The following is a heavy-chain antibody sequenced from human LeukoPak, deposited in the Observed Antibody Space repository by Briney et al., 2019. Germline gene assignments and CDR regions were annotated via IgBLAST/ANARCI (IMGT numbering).Heavy chain of an antibody. Sequence: ASVKVSCKASGGTFSSYAISWVRQAPGQGLEWMGGIIPIFGTANYAQKFRGRVTITADKSTSTAYMELSSLRSEDTAVYYCARQNIVATIQGYYFDYWGQGTLVTVSS. CDR2: IIPIFGTA. V-gene: IGHV1-69*06. J-gene: IGHJ4*02. D-gene: IGHD5-12*01. CDR1: GGTFSSYA. CDR3: ARQNIVATIQGYYFDY.